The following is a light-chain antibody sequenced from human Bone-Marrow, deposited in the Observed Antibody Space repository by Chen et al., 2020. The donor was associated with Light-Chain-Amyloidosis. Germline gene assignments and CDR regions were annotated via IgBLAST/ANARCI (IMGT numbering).Light chain of an antibody. J-gene: IGLJ3*02. Sequence: NFMLTQPHPVSESPGKTVIISCTRSGDSIASNYVQWYQQRPGSAPTTVIYEDNQRPSGVPDRFSGSIDSSSNSASLTISGLKTEDEADYYCQSYDSTNRVFGGGTKLTVL. CDR1: GDSIASNY. CDR3: QSYDSTNRV. CDR2: EDN. V-gene: IGLV6-57*03.